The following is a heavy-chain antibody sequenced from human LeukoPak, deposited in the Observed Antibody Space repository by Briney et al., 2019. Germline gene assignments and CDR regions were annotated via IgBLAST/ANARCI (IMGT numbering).Heavy chain of an antibody. D-gene: IGHD6-19*01. CDR3: TSHAGEQWLVPYYFDY. CDR2: IRSKAYGGTT. CDR1: GFTFGDYA. Sequence: PGGSLRLSCTASGFTFGDYAMSWVRQAPGKGLEWVGFIRSKAYGGTTEYAASVKGRFTISRDDSKSIAYLQMNSLKTEDTAVYYCTSHAGEQWLVPYYFDYWGQGTLVTVSS. V-gene: IGHV3-49*04. J-gene: IGHJ4*02.